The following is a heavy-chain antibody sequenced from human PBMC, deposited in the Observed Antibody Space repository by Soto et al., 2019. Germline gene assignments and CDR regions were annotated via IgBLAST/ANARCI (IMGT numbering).Heavy chain of an antibody. V-gene: IGHV6-1*01. D-gene: IGHD2-21*02. CDR3: ASVTQKTFDY. J-gene: IGHJ4*02. CDR1: RDSFSSNSAG. CDR2: TYYRSKWYN. Sequence: PSQTLSLTCAISRDSFSSNSAGLNWIRQSPSRGLEWLGRTYYRSKWYNDYAVSVKSRITINPDTSKNQFSLQLNSVTPEDTAIYYCASVTQKTFDYWGQGTLVTVSS.